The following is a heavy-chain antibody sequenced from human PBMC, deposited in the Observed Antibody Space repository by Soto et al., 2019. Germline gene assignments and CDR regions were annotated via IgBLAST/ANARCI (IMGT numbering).Heavy chain of an antibody. D-gene: IGHD3-10*01. CDR2: ISISSSTR. J-gene: IGHJ4*02. V-gene: IGHV3-48*02. CDR1: GFTFSSYV. CDR3: ARGGGFFDY. Sequence: EVQLVESGGGLVQPGGSLRLSYAASGFTFSSYVINWVRQAPGKGLEWVSYISISSSTRYYADSVRGRFTISRDNAKNSLYLQMNSLRDEDTAVYYCARGGGFFDYWGQGTLVTVSS.